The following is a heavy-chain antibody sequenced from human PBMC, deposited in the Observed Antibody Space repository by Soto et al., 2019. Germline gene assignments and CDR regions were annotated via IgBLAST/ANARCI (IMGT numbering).Heavy chain of an antibody. D-gene: IGHD3-9*01. CDR1: GFMFSSYW. CDR3: ATDIHDF. Sequence: EVELVESGGGLVQPGGPLRRSCAATGFMFSSYWMTWVRQAPGRGLEWVANINQNGSERYYVDSVEGRFTISRDNAKNSVFLQMENLRVEDTAMYYCATDIHDFWGQGTLVTVSS. J-gene: IGHJ4*02. V-gene: IGHV3-7*02. CDR2: INQNGSER.